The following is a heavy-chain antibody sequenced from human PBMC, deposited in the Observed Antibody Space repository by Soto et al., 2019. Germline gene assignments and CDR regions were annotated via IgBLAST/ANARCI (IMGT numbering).Heavy chain of an antibody. Sequence: QVQLVESGGGVVQPGRSLRLSCAASGFTFSSYGMHWVRQAPGKGLEWVAIISYDEINKYYADSVKGRFTISRDNSKNTLYLQMNSLGAEYTAVYYCAKSVYNWNDGFFEYWGQGTLVTVSS. CDR2: ISYDEINK. CDR1: GFTFSSYG. V-gene: IGHV3-30*18. D-gene: IGHD1-1*01. J-gene: IGHJ4*02. CDR3: AKSVYNWNDGFFEY.